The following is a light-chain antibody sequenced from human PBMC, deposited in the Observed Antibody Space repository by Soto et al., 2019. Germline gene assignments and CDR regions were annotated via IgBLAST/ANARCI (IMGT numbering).Light chain of an antibody. J-gene: IGKJ3*01. CDR1: QSVSSSS. CDR3: QQYDNSRGIT. Sequence: EVVLTQSPGTLSLSPGERATLSCRTSQSVSSSSLAWYQQKPGQAPRLLIYGASSRATGIPDRFSGSGSGTDFTLTISRLEPEDFAVYYCQQYDNSRGITFGPGTKVDIK. CDR2: GAS. V-gene: IGKV3-20*01.